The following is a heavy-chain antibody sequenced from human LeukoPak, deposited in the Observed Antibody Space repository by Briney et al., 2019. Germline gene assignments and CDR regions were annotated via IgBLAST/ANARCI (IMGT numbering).Heavy chain of an antibody. CDR2: IYYSGTT. D-gene: IGHD6-19*01. CDR3: ASPTKQWLGHYFDS. CDR1: GGSISSISNY. Sequence: SETLSLTCTVSGGSISSISNYWVRIRQPPGKGLEWFGSIYYSGTTYYNPSLKSRVTMSVDTSKNQFALKVISLTAADTAVYYWASPTKQWLGHYFDSWGKGTLVTVSS. V-gene: IGHV4-39*01. J-gene: IGHJ4*02.